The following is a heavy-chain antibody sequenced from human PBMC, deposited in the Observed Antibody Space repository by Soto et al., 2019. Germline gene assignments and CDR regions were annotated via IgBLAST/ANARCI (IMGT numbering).Heavy chain of an antibody. CDR1: GGAISSGDNY. CDR2: IYYSGST. Sequence: QVQLQESGPGLAKPSQTLSLTCTVSGGAISSGDNYWSWIRQHPGKGLERIAFIYYSGSTYYNPSLKSRVTISVDTSKNQFSLKLSSVTAADTAVDYCARAPQLLFYDYYYVDVWGKGTTVTVSS. D-gene: IGHD2-2*01. CDR3: ARAPQLLFYDYYYVDV. J-gene: IGHJ6*03. V-gene: IGHV4-31*03.